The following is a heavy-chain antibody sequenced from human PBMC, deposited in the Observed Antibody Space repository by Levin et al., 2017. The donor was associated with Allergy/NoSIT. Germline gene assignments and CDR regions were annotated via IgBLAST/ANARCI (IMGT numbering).Heavy chain of an antibody. CDR1: GGSIGRYF. CDR2: VYSGGTT. Sequence: SETLSLSCSVSGGSIGRYFWSWIRQPPGKGLEWIGYVYSGGTTTYNHSLKSRVTIAVDTSKNQFSLQLASVTAEDTAVYYCARGGGLNFFDSWGQGALVTVSS. D-gene: IGHD3-16*01. CDR3: ARGGGLNFFDS. J-gene: IGHJ4*02. V-gene: IGHV4-59*01.